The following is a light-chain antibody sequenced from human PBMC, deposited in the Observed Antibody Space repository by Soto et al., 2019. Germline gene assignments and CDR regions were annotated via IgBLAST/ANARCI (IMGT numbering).Light chain of an antibody. CDR2: SSS. V-gene: IGKV3-15*01. CDR1: QSVSSSY. Sequence: EIVLTQSPGTLSLSPGDRATLSCRASQSVSSSYLAWYQQKPGQVPRLLIVSSSRRPTDVPARFSGSGSGTDFTLTISSLQSEDSAFYYCQQYNNLPPTFGQGTKVDIK. CDR3: QQYNNLPPT. J-gene: IGKJ1*01.